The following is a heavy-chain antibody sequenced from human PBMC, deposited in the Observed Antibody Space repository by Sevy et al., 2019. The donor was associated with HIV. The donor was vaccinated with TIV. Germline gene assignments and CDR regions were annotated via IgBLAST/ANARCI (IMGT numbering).Heavy chain of an antibody. Sequence: GGSLRLSCAASGFTFSSYEMKWVRQAPGKGLEWVSYISSSGSTIYYADSVKGRFTISRDNAKNSLYLQMNSLRAEDTAVYYCARSTDTAMPNFDYWGQGTLVTVSS. J-gene: IGHJ4*02. CDR1: GFTFSSYE. CDR3: ARSTDTAMPNFDY. CDR2: ISSSGSTI. D-gene: IGHD5-18*01. V-gene: IGHV3-48*03.